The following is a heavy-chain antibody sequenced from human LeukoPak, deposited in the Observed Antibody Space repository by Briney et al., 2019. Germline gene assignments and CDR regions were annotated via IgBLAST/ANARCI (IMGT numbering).Heavy chain of an antibody. Sequence: GGSLRLSCAASGFTFSSYGMHWVRQAPGKGLEWVAVISYDGSNKYYADSVKGRFTISRDNSKNTLYLQMNSLRAEDTAVYYCASANVVVTAILDYWGQRTLVTVSS. CDR1: GFTFSSYG. CDR2: ISYDGSNK. V-gene: IGHV3-30*03. J-gene: IGHJ4*02. D-gene: IGHD2-21*02. CDR3: ASANVVVTAILDY.